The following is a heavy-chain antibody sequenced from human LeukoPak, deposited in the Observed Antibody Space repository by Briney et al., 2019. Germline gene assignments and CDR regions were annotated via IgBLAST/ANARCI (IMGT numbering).Heavy chain of an antibody. CDR2: LYHTGST. J-gene: IGHJ5*02. Sequence: PSETLSLTCTVSGGSVSSGNYYWSWIRQPPGKGLEWIGYLYHTGSTNYNPSLKSRVTISVDTSKNQFSLKLSSVAAADTAVYYCARGDIVVVVAATNNKNWFDPWGQGTLVTVSS. D-gene: IGHD2-15*01. CDR1: GGSVSSGNYY. V-gene: IGHV4-61*01. CDR3: ARGDIVVVVAATNNKNWFDP.